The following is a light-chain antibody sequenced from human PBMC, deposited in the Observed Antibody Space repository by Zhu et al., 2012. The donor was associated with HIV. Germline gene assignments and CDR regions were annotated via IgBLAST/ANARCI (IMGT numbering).Light chain of an antibody. CDR1: QSVSSSY. CDR2: GAS. V-gene: IGKV3-20*01. Sequence: EIVLTQSPGTLSLSPGERATLSCRASQSVSSSYLAWYQQKPGQAPRLLIYGASSRATGIPDRFSGSGSGTDFTLTISRLEPEDFAVYYCQQYGSSPPNT. J-gene: IGKJ2*01. CDR3: QQYGSSPPNT.